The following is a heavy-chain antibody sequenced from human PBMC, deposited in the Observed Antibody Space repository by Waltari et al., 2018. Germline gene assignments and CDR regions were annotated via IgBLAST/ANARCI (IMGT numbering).Heavy chain of an antibody. Sequence: QVQLVQSGAEVTKPGASVKVSCKPSGYTFNDYHIHWVRQAPGQGLEWMEWIKPKSGAKDYAHTFQGWVTMTRDTSTSTVFMELSSLKSDDTAVYYCARRSCNGECYAPYIYWGQGTLVTVSS. CDR2: IKPKSGAK. J-gene: IGHJ4*02. CDR3: ARRSCNGECYAPYIY. CDR1: GYTFNDYH. V-gene: IGHV1-2*04. D-gene: IGHD2-8*01.